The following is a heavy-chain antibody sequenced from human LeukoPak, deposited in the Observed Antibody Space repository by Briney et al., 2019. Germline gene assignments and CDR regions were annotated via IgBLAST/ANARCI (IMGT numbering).Heavy chain of an antibody. CDR2: ISGSGGNT. Sequence: GGSLRLSCAASGFTFSSYGMSWVRQAPGKGLEWVSAISGSGGNTYYADSVKGRFTISRDISKNTLILQMNSLRAEDTAVYYRAKSGYNRFDYWGQGILVTVSS. J-gene: IGHJ4*02. V-gene: IGHV3-23*01. CDR1: GFTFSSYG. D-gene: IGHD5-24*01. CDR3: AKSGYNRFDY.